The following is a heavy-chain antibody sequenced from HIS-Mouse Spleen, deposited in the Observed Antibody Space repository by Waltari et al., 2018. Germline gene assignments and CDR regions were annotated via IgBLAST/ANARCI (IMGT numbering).Heavy chain of an antibody. CDR2: INPNSGGT. CDR1: GYTFTRYD. Sequence: QVQLVQSWAEVKKPGASVKVSCKSSGYTFTRYDSQWVRQAPGQGLEWMGWINPNSGGTNYAQKFQGMVTMTRDTSISTAYMELSRLRSDDTAVYYCARDRRMGSFDIWGQGTMVTVSS. J-gene: IGHJ3*02. D-gene: IGHD2-8*01. CDR3: ARDRRMGSFDI. V-gene: IGHV1-2*02.